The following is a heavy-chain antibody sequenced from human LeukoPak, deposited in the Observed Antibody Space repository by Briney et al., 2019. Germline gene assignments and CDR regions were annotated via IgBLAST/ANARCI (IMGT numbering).Heavy chain of an antibody. CDR2: ISSSGSTI. D-gene: IGHD4-17*01. CDR1: GFTFSSYE. V-gene: IGHV3-48*03. CDR3: ARVPLNDYGDWFFDY. Sequence: GGSLRLSCAASGFTFSSYEMNWVRQAPGKGLEWVSYISSSGSTIYYADSVKGRFTISRDNAKNSLYLQMNSLRAEDTAVYYCARVPLNDYGDWFFDYWGQGTLVTVPS. J-gene: IGHJ4*02.